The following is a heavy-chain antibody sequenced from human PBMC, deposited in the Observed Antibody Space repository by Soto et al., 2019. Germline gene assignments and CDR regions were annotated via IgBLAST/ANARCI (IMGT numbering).Heavy chain of an antibody. J-gene: IGHJ6*02. V-gene: IGHV4-59*07. D-gene: IGHD6-13*01. CDR3: ARQQLLPFYYALDV. CDR1: GGSISGYY. CDR2: IYYRGST. Sequence: QVQLQESGPGLVKPSDTLSLNCTVSGGSISGYYWSWIRQPPGKGLEYIGYIYYRGSTNYNPSLKSGVTMSIDTSRNQFALKVNSVTAADTAVYYCARQQLLPFYYALDVWGQGTTVTVSS.